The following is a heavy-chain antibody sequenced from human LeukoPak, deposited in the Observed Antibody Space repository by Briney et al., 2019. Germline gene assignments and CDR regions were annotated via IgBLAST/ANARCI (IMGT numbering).Heavy chain of an antibody. CDR2: IYYSGST. CDR3: ARELQWLVRPTDAFDI. CDR1: GFTFSSYA. V-gene: IGHV4-39*07. D-gene: IGHD6-19*01. Sequence: GSLRLSCAASGFTFSSYAMNWVRQAPGKGLEWIGSIYYSGSTYYNPSLKSRVTISVDTSKNQFSLKLSSVTAADTAVYYCARELQWLVRPTDAFDIWGQGTMVTVSS. J-gene: IGHJ3*02.